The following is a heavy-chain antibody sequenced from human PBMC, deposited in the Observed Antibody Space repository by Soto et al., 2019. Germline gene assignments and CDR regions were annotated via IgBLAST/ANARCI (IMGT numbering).Heavy chain of an antibody. CDR2: IIPIFGTA. CDR1: GGTFSSYA. Sequence: GASVEVSCKASGGTFSSYAISWVRQAPGQGLEWMGGIIPIFGTANYAQKLQGRVTMTTDTSTSTAYMELRSLRSDDTAVYYCARVGGDYGGNSAYNWFDPWGQGTLVTVSS. D-gene: IGHD4-17*01. V-gene: IGHV1-69*05. J-gene: IGHJ5*02. CDR3: ARVGGDYGGNSAYNWFDP.